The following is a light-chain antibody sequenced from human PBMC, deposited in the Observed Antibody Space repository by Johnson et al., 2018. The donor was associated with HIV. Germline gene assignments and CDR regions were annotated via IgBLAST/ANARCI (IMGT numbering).Light chain of an antibody. CDR3: GTWDGSLSLYV. CDR1: SSNIGNNY. V-gene: IGLV1-51*01. Sequence: QSVLTQPPSVSAAPGQKVTISCSGSSSNIGNNYVSWYQQLPGTAPKLLIYDNNKRPSGIPDRFSGSKSGTSATLDITGLQTGDEAEYYCGTWDGSLSLYVCGTGTKVIVL. CDR2: DNN. J-gene: IGLJ1*01.